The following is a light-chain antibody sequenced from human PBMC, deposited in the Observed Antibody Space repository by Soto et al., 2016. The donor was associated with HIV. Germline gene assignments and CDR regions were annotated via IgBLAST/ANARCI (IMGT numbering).Light chain of an antibody. CDR3: QAWDSSTDWV. CDR2: QDY. CDR1: KLGDKY. J-gene: IGLJ3*02. Sequence: SYELTQPPSVSVSPGQTASITCSGDKLGDKYACWYQQKPGQSPVLVIHQDYKRPSGIPERSSGSNSGNTATLTISGTQAMDEADYYCQAWDSSTDWVFGGGTKLTVL. V-gene: IGLV3-1*01.